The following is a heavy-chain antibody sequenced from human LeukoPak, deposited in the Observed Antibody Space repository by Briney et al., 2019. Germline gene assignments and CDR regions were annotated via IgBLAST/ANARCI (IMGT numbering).Heavy chain of an antibody. CDR3: AKEAVAAAGPFDY. CDR1: GFTFSSYA. Sequence: PGGSLTLSCGASGFTFSSYAMSWVRQAPGKGLEWVSSISGSGGSIYYADSVKGRFTISRDNSKSTLYLQMNSLRAEDTAIYYCAKEAVAAAGPFDYWGQGTLVTVSS. CDR2: ISGSGGSI. D-gene: IGHD6-13*01. V-gene: IGHV3-23*01. J-gene: IGHJ4*02.